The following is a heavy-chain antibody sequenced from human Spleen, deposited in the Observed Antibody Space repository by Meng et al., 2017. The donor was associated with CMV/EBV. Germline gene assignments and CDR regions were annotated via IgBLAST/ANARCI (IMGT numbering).Heavy chain of an antibody. CDR2: ISWDGGST. V-gene: IGHV3-43D*03. CDR3: AKDLAAAGTGPDY. Sequence: GGSLRLSCAASGFTFSSYGMHWVRQAPGKGLEWVSLISWDGGSTYYADSVKGRFTISRDNSKNSLYLQMNSLRAEDTALYYCAKDLAAAGTGPDYWGQGTLVTVSS. CDR1: GFTFSSYG. D-gene: IGHD6-13*01. J-gene: IGHJ4*02.